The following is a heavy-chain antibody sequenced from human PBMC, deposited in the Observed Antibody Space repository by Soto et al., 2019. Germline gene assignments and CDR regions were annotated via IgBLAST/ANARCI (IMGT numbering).Heavy chain of an antibody. CDR3: AKDRRIAAADSRDY. J-gene: IGHJ4*02. D-gene: IGHD6-13*01. CDR2: ISWNSGSI. V-gene: IGHV3-9*01. Sequence: EVQLAESEGGLVQPGRSLRLSCAASGFTFDDYAMHWVRQAPGKGLEWVSGISWNSGSIGYADSVKGRFTISRDNAKNSQYLQMNSLRAEDTALYYCAKDRRIAAADSRDYWGQGTLVTVSS. CDR1: GFTFDDYA.